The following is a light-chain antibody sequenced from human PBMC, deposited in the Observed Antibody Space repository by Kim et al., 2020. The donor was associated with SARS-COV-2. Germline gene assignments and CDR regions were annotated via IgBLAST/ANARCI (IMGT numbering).Light chain of an antibody. J-gene: IGKJ2*01. CDR2: GAS. CDR3: QQYNNWPRGT. V-gene: IGKV3-15*01. Sequence: VSPGESATLSCTASPGVSSNSAWYQQRPGQAPRLLIYGASTRATGIPARFSGSGSGTEFTLTISSLQSEDFAVYYCQQYNNWPRGTFGQGTKLEIK. CDR1: PGVSSN.